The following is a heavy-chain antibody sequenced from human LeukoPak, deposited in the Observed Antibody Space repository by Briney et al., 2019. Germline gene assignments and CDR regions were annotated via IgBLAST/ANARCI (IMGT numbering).Heavy chain of an antibody. Sequence: ASVKVSCKASGYTFTSYGISWVRQAPGQGLEWMGWISAYNGNTNYAQKLQGRVTMTTDTSTSTAYMELRSLRSDDTAVYYCARDPFPGYSSGRYHKGDNWFDPWGQGTLVTVSS. CDR3: ARDPFPGYSSGRYHKGDNWFDP. CDR2: ISAYNGNT. CDR1: GYTFTSYG. J-gene: IGHJ5*02. D-gene: IGHD6-19*01. V-gene: IGHV1-18*01.